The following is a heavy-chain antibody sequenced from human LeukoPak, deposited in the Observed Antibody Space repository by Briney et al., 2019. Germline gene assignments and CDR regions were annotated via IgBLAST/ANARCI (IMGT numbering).Heavy chain of an antibody. V-gene: IGHV3-30*02. CDR2: IRYDGSNK. J-gene: IGHJ4*02. Sequence: PGGSLRLSCAASGFTFSSYGMHWVRQAPGKGLEWVAFIRYDGSNKYYADSVKGRFTISRDNSKNTLYLQMNSLRAEDTAVYYCAKDRQYYYDSSGLFDYWGQGTLVTVSS. CDR3: AKDRQYYYDSSGLFDY. D-gene: IGHD3-22*01. CDR1: GFTFSSYG.